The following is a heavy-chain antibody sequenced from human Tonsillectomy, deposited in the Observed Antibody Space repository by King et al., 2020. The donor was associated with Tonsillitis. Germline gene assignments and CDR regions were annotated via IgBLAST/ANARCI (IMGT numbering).Heavy chain of an antibody. V-gene: IGHV4-59*01. CDR1: GGSISTY. CDR2: VYYSGST. Sequence: HVQLQESGPGLVKPSETLSLTCTVSGGSISTYWSWIRQPPGKGLEWIGYVYYSGSTNYNPSLKSRFTISIDTSKNQFSLKLTSVTAADTAMYYCARDRDWGIGALDIWGQGTVVTVSS. D-gene: IGHD7-27*01. J-gene: IGHJ3*02. CDR3: ARDRDWGIGALDI.